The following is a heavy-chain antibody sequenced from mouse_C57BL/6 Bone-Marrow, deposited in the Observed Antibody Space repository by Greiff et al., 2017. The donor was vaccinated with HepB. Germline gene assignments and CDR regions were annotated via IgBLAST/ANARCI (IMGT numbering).Heavy chain of an antibody. CDR3: ARQNYYGSRDYYAMDY. CDR1: GFTFSDYG. D-gene: IGHD1-1*01. J-gene: IGHJ4*01. CDR2: ISNLAYSI. Sequence: DVMLVESGGGLVQPGGSLKFSCAASGFTFSDYGMAWVRQAPRKGPEWVAFISNLAYSIYYADTVTGRFTISRENAKNTLYLEMSSLRSEDTAMYYCARQNYYGSRDYYAMDYWGQGTSVTVSS. V-gene: IGHV5-15*01.